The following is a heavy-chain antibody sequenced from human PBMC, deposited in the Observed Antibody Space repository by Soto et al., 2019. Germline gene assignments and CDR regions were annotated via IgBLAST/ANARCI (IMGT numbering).Heavy chain of an antibody. D-gene: IGHD3-3*01. Sequence: SETLSLTCAVYGGSFSGYYWSWIRQPPGTGLEWIGEINHSGSTNYNPSLKSRVTISVDTSKNQFSLKLSSVTAADTAVYYCARESTYYDFWSGYYSQNYYYYGMDVWGQGTTVTVSS. CDR3: ARESTYYDFWSGYYSQNYYYYGMDV. CDR2: INHSGST. CDR1: GGSFSGYY. J-gene: IGHJ6*02. V-gene: IGHV4-34*01.